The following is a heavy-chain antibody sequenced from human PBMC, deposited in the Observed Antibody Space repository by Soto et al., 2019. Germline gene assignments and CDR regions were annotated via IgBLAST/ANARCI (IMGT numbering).Heavy chain of an antibody. D-gene: IGHD6-6*01. V-gene: IGHV3-21*01. CDR3: ARDMYSSSGWFDP. J-gene: IGHJ5*02. Sequence: PGGPLRLSCAASGFTFSSDGMHWVRQAPGKGLEWVSSISSSSSYIYYADSVKGRFTISRDNAKNSLYLQMNSLRAEDTAVYYCARDMYSSSGWFDPWGQGTLVTVSS. CDR1: GFTFSSDG. CDR2: ISSSSSYI.